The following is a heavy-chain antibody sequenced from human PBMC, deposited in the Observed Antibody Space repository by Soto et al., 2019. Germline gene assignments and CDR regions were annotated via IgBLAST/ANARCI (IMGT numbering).Heavy chain of an antibody. J-gene: IGHJ5*02. Sequence: QVQLQESGPGLVKPSQTLSLTCTVSGGSISSGGYYWSWIRQQPGKGLEWIGYIYYTGSTRYNPSLEMRGNMSVHTATTQSAPELSSWTAAGTDVYYCARSITPCGPCALGTV. D-gene: IGHD3-10*01. CDR3: ARSITP. CDR2: IYYTGST. CDR1: GGSISSGGYY. V-gene: IGHV4-31*03.